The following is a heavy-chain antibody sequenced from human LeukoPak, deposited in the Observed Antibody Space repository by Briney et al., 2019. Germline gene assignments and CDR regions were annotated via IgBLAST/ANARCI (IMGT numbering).Heavy chain of an antibody. CDR2: INPIGCNT. J-gene: IGHJ4*02. CDR1: GYTFTSYY. CDR3: ARQQRRSSTQYYFDS. V-gene: IGHV1-46*01. D-gene: IGHD2-15*01. Sequence: EASVNVSWNASGYTFTSYYMHWVRQAPGQGLEWMGIINPIGCNTNYAQNFQGRVTMTRDKSTSTVYMELSSLRSEDTAVYYCARQQRRSSTQYYFDSWGQGTLVTVSS.